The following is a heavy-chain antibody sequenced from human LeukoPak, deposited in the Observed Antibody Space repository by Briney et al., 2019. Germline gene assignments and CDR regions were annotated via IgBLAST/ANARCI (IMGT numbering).Heavy chain of an antibody. CDR2: IIPIFGTA. Sequence: PGGSLRLSCAASGFTFSSYAISWVRQAPGQGLEWMGGIIPIFGTANYAQKFQGRVTITADESTSTAYMELSSLRSEDTAVYYCARLIGGLEWEADYWGQGTLVTVSS. CDR3: ARLIGGLEWEADY. D-gene: IGHD3-3*01. CDR1: GFTFSSYA. V-gene: IGHV1-69*01. J-gene: IGHJ4*02.